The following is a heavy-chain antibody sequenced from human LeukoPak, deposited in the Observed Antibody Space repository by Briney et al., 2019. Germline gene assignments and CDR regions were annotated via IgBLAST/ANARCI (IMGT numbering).Heavy chain of an antibody. D-gene: IGHD5-12*01. CDR3: ARDRHRYRGTNGDGDAFDI. J-gene: IGHJ3*02. CDR1: GFRLKSNY. Sequence: PGGALRLPCPASGFRLKSNYIRRVRQAPGKGLEWGSKIYSDGSTFHADSVKGRFTMSRDNSKNTLDLQMNSLRADDTAVYFCARDRHRYRGTNGDGDAFDIWGQGTMVTVTS. V-gene: IGHV3-53*01. CDR2: IYSDGST.